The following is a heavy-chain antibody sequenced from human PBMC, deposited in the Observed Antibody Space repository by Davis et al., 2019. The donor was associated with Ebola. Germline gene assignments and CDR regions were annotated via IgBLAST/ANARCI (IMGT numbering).Heavy chain of an antibody. CDR1: GYTFSSHD. CDR3: ARRIAAGGTVIGY. J-gene: IGHJ4*02. V-gene: IGHV1-8*01. CDR2: MNPNSGNT. D-gene: IGHD6-13*01. Sequence: AASLKVSCKASGYTFSSHDINWVRQATGQGLEWMGWMNPNSGNTGYAQKFQAIVTMTRNTSISTAYMELSSLRSEDTAVYYCARRIAAGGTVIGYWGQGTLVTVSS.